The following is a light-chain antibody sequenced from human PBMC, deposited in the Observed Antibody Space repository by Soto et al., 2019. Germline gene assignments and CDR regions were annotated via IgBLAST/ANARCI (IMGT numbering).Light chain of an antibody. Sequence: QSVLTQPPSVSGAPGQRVTISCTGNNSNLGAGYDVHWYQQLPGAAPKLVVFGNRNRPSGVPERFSGSKSGTSASLAITGLQAEDEADYYCQAYDYSMTAFVFGGGTKVTVL. J-gene: IGLJ3*02. V-gene: IGLV1-40*01. CDR3: QAYDYSMTAFV. CDR1: NSNLGAGYD. CDR2: GNR.